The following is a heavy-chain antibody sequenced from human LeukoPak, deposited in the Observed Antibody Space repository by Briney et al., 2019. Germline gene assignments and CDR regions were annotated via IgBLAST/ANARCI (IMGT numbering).Heavy chain of an antibody. Sequence: PGGSLRLSCAASGFTFSSYAMSWVRQAPGKGLEWVSAISGSGGSTYYADSVEGRFSISRDNSKNTLYLQMSSLRVEDTAIYYCARDGGIYRYFDYWGQGTLVTVSS. CDR2: ISGSGGST. D-gene: IGHD4-11*01. CDR3: ARDGGIYRYFDY. V-gene: IGHV3-23*01. CDR1: GFTFSSYA. J-gene: IGHJ4*02.